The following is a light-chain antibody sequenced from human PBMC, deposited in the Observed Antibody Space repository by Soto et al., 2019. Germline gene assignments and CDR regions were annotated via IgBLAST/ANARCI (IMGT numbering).Light chain of an antibody. CDR1: SGHSSYA. CDR3: QTWHTCISVV. J-gene: IGLJ2*01. CDR2: LNIDGSH. Sequence: QSVLTQSPSASASLGASVKLTCTLSSGHSSYAIAWHQQQPEKGPRYLMKLNIDGSHNKGDRIPDRFSASSSGAERYLTIARLQSEDDADHSSQTWHTCISVVLGGGTKLTL. V-gene: IGLV4-69*01.